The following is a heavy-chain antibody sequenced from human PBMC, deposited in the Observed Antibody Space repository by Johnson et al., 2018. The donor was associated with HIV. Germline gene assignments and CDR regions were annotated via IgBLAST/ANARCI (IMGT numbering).Heavy chain of an antibody. CDR3: AREAVPRGLQSAFGGAFDI. D-gene: IGHD3-16*01. J-gene: IGHJ3*02. Sequence: VHLVESGGGVVQPGRSLRLSCAASGFTFSDYDMHWVRQATGEGLEWVSAISGSGGSTYYADSVKRRFTISRDNSKNTLYLQMNSLRAEDTAVYYCAREAVPRGLQSAFGGAFDIWGQGTMVTVAA. CDR2: ISGSGGST. V-gene: IGHV3-23*04. CDR1: GFTFSDYD.